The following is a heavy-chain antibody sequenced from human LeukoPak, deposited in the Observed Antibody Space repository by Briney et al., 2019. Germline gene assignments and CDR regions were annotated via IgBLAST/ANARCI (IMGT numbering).Heavy chain of an antibody. V-gene: IGHV3-49*04. CDR1: GFTFGDNV. D-gene: IGHD4-23*01. J-gene: IGHJ4*02. CDR3: TRDYGGFDY. Sequence: SLRLSCSSSGFTFGDNVMTWVRQAQGKGLEWVGFIRSKVYSGTTEYAASVKGRFIISRDDSKSIAYLQMNSLETEDTAVYSCTRDYGGFDYWGQGTLVTVSS. CDR2: IRSKVYSGTT.